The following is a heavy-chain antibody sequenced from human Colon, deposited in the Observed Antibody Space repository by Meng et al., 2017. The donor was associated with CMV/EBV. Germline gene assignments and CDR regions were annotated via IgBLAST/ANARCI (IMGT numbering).Heavy chain of an antibody. CDR1: GYPLTIHY. Sequence: KTSGYPLTIHYIHWIRQAPGRGLEWMGWMNPNSGDTNYAQKFQDRVEMTRDTTVSTAYLDLTSLRSADTAVYYCATLSIYDSTISDFWGQGTLVTVSS. CDR2: MNPNSGDT. V-gene: IGHV1-2*02. J-gene: IGHJ4*02. D-gene: IGHD5/OR15-5a*01. CDR3: ATLSIYDSTISDF.